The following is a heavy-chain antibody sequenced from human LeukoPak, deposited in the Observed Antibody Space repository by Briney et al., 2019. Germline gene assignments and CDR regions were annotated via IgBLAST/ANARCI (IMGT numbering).Heavy chain of an antibody. Sequence: ASVKVSCKASGYTFTGYYMHWVRQAPGQWLEWMGWINPNSGGTNYAQKFQGRVTITRNTSISTTYMELSSLRFEDTAVYYCARGRERGSSSSFTDYWGQGTLVIVSS. D-gene: IGHD6-6*01. V-gene: IGHV1-2*02. CDR1: GYTFTGYY. CDR3: ARGRERGSSSSFTDY. CDR2: INPNSGGT. J-gene: IGHJ4*02.